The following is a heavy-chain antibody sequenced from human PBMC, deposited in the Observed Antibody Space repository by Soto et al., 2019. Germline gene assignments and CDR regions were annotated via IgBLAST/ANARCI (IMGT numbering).Heavy chain of an antibody. CDR3: AKVYYDFGSGFSHFDY. D-gene: IGHD3-3*01. V-gene: IGHV3-23*01. J-gene: IGHJ4*02. Sequence: EVQLLESGGGLVQPGGSLRLSCAVSGFTLSTYAMAWVRQAPGKGLEWVSTIASSGGRSYYADSVKGRFTISRDNSKNTLSLQMSRLRAEDTAVYYCAKVYYDFGSGFSHFDYWGQGTLVTVSS. CDR2: IASSGGRS. CDR1: GFTLSTYA.